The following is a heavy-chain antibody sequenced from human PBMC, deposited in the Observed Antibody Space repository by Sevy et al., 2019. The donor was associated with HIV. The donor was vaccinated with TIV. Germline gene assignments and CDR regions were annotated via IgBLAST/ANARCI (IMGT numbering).Heavy chain of an antibody. CDR3: ARERRGYCSSTSCYPYGMDV. CDR1: GFTVSSNY. CDR2: IYSGGNT. Sequence: AGSLRLSCAASGFTVSSNYMTWVRQAPGKGLEWVSVIYSGGNTYYPDSVKGRFTISRDNSKNTMYLQMNSLRVEDTAVYYCARERRGYCSSTSCYPYGMDVWGQGTTVTVSS. V-gene: IGHV3-53*01. D-gene: IGHD2-2*01. J-gene: IGHJ6*02.